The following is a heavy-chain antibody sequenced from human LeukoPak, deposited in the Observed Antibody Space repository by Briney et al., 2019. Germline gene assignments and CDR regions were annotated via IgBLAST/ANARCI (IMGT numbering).Heavy chain of an antibody. J-gene: IGHJ4*02. CDR3: VIFGVETGLPFTPVDY. CDR1: GYSISSGYY. CDR2: IYHSGST. D-gene: IGHD3-3*01. V-gene: IGHV4-38-2*01. Sequence: PSETLSLTCAVSGYSISSGYYWGWIRQPPGKGLEWIGSIYHSGSTYYNPSLKSRVTISVDTSKNQFSLKLSSVTAADTAVYYCVIFGVETGLPFTPVDYWGQGTLVTVSS.